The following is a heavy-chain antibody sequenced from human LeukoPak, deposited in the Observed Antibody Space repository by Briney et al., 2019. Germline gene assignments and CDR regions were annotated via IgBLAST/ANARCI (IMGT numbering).Heavy chain of an antibody. Sequence: ASVKVSCKASGYTFTGYYMHWVRQAPGQGLEWMGRINPNSGGTNYAQKFQGGVTMTRDTSISTAYMELSRLRSDDTAVYYCARDLNDQQWLPYAPVLSSYYFDYWGQGTLVTVSS. J-gene: IGHJ4*02. CDR2: INPNSGGT. CDR1: GYTFTGYY. V-gene: IGHV1-2*06. D-gene: IGHD6-19*01. CDR3: ARDLNDQQWLPYAPVLSSYYFDY.